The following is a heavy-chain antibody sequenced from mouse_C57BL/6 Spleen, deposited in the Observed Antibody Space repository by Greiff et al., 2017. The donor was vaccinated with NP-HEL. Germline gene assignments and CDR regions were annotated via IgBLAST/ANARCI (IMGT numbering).Heavy chain of an antibody. Sequence: VQLQQPGAELVMPGASVKLSCKASGYTFTSYWMHWVKQRPGQGLEWIGEIDPSDSYTTYNQKFKGKSTLTVDKSSSTAYMQLSSLTSEDSAVYYCARSAEAMDYWGQGTSVTVSS. CDR3: ARSAEAMDY. CDR2: IDPSDSYT. J-gene: IGHJ4*01. V-gene: IGHV1-69*01. CDR1: GYTFTSYW.